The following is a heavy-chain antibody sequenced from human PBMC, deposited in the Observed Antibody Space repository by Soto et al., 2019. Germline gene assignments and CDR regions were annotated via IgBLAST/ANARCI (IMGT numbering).Heavy chain of an antibody. Sequence: SETLSLTCAVYGGSFSGYYWSWIRQPPGKGLERIGEINHSGSTNYNPSLKSRVTISVDTSKNQFSLKLSSVTAADTAVYYCARGPMYYDFWSGYPDAFDIWGQGTMVTVSS. D-gene: IGHD3-3*01. CDR1: GGSFSGYY. CDR3: ARGPMYYDFWSGYPDAFDI. V-gene: IGHV4-34*01. CDR2: INHSGST. J-gene: IGHJ3*02.